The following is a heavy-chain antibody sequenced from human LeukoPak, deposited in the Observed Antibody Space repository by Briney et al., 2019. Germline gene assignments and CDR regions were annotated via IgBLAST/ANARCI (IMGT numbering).Heavy chain of an antibody. CDR2: ILYDGSNK. CDR3: AKSYGRVGYFDY. V-gene: IGHV3-30*18. Sequence: GRSLRLSCAASGFTFSSYGMHWVRQAPGKGLEWVAVILYDGSNKYYADSVKGRFTISRDNSKNTLYLQMNSLRAEDTAVYYCAKSYGRVGYFDYWGQGTLVTVSS. D-gene: IGHD3-10*02. CDR1: GFTFSSYG. J-gene: IGHJ4*02.